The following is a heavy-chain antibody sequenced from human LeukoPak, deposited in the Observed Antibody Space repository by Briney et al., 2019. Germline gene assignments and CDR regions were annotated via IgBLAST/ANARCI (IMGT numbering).Heavy chain of an antibody. D-gene: IGHD5-24*01. CDR2: IIPILGIA. CDR1: VGTFSSYT. Sequence: ASVKVSCKASVGTFSSYTISWVPQAPGQGLEWMGRIIPILGIANYAQKFQGRVTITADKSTSTAYMELSSLRSEDTAVYYCARSEEMATIDYWGQGTLVTVSS. CDR3: ARSEEMATIDY. J-gene: IGHJ4*02. V-gene: IGHV1-69*02.